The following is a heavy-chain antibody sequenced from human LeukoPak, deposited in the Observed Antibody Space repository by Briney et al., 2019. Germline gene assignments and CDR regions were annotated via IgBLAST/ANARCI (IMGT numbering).Heavy chain of an antibody. CDR1: GFTFSSYG. J-gene: IGHJ4*02. CDR2: ISGSGGST. CDR3: AKAGTYYGSGSYYYSFNY. Sequence: GGSLRLSCAASGFTFSSYGMSWVRQAPGKGLEWVSAISGSGGSTYYADSVKGRFTISRDNSKNTLYLQMNSLRAEDTAVYYCAKAGTYYGSGSYYYSFNYWGQGTLVTVSS. D-gene: IGHD3-10*01. V-gene: IGHV3-23*01.